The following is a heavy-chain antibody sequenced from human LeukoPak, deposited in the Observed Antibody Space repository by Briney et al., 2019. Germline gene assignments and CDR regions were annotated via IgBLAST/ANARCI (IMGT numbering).Heavy chain of an antibody. CDR3: ARDTKLSSSWSLDY. Sequence: RGSLRLSCTASGFTVSSDYMNWVRQAPGKGLEWVSVISDSGSTYYADSVKGRFIISTDSSKNTLYLQMNSLRAEDTAVYYCARDTKLSSSWSLDYWGQGTLVTVSS. CDR1: GFTVSSDY. V-gene: IGHV3-66*01. D-gene: IGHD6-13*01. J-gene: IGHJ4*02. CDR2: ISDSGST.